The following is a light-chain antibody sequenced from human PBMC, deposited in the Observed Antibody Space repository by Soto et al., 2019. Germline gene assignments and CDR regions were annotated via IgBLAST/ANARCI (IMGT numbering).Light chain of an antibody. CDR1: QSISSK. V-gene: IGKV3-15*01. CDR2: GAS. Sequence: EIVMTQSPATLSVSPGEGANLSCRASQSISSKLAWYQQKRGQAPRLLIYGASTRATGVPARFSGSGSGTEFTLTISSLQSEDLAVYYCQHYNDWRWTFGQGTKVEIK. J-gene: IGKJ1*01. CDR3: QHYNDWRWT.